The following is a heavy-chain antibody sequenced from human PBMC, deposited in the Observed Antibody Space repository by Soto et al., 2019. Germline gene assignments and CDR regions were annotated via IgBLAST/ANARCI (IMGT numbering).Heavy chain of an antibody. D-gene: IGHD3-10*01. V-gene: IGHV3-23*01. CDR1: GLTFRRYA. J-gene: IGHJ6*02. CDR2: ISGSGGST. CDR3: AKVITDTRASSQYYYRMDV. Sequence: GGSLRLSCAASGLTFRRYAMSWVRQAPGKGLEWVSGISGSGGSTYSADSVKGRFTISRDNSKNTLYLQMNSLRAEDTAVYYCAKVITDTRASSQYYYRMDVWGQGTTVTVSS.